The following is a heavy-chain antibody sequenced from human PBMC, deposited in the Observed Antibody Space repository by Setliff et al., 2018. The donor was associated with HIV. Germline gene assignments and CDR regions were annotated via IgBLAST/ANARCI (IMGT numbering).Heavy chain of an antibody. Sequence: ASVKVSCKASGYTFTSYGITWVRQAPGQGLEWMGWISGYNGNTDYVQNLQGRVTMTTDTSTSTAYMELRSLRSDDTAVYYCARAYPWGYVDYYYMDVWGKGTTVTVSS. CDR1: GYTFTSYG. D-gene: IGHD3-16*01. V-gene: IGHV1-18*01. CDR2: ISGYNGNT. CDR3: ARAYPWGYVDYYYMDV. J-gene: IGHJ6*03.